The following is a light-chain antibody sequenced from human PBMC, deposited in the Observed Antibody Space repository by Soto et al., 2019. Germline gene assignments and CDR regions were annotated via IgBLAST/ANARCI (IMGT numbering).Light chain of an antibody. J-gene: IGKJ5*01. CDR3: QQYGSSTGIT. Sequence: EIVMTQSTATLSVSPGERATLSCRASQSVSSSYLAWYQQKPGQAPRLLIYGASSRATGIPDRFSGSGSGTDFTLTISRLEPEDFAVYYCQQYGSSTGITFGQGTRLEIK. V-gene: IGKV3-20*01. CDR2: GAS. CDR1: QSVSSSY.